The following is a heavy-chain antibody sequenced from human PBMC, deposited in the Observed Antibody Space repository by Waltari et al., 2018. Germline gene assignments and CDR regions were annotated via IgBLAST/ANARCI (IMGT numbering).Heavy chain of an antibody. CDR2: IYYSGRT. J-gene: IGHJ4*02. CDR1: GGSISSSSYY. D-gene: IGHD3-22*01. Sequence: QLQLQESGPGLVKPSETLSLTCTVSGGSISSSSYYWGWIRQPPGKGLEWSGSIYYSGRTDYNPSLKSRVTISVDTSKNQFSLKLSAVTAADTAVYYCARAGLNNYYDSSGYFSPFDYWGQGTLVTVSS. CDR3: ARAGLNNYYDSSGYFSPFDY. V-gene: IGHV4-39*07.